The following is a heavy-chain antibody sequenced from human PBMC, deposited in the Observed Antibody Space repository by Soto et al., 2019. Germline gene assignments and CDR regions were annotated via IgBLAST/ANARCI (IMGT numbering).Heavy chain of an antibody. J-gene: IGHJ4*01. CDR2: VKSKNDGGTT. CDR3: TTVSYITTITDRFDY. Sequence: GGSLRLSCAASGFTFSNAWINWVRQTPGRGLEWVGRVKSKNDGGTTDFAAPVKGRFAISRDDSKNMVYLEMNSLQTEDTAMYYCTTVSYITTITDRFDYWGHGTLVTVSS. D-gene: IGHD3-22*01. V-gene: IGHV3-15*07. CDR1: GFTFSNAW.